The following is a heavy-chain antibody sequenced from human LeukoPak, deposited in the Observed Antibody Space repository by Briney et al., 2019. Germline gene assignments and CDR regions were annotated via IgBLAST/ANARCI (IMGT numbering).Heavy chain of an antibody. D-gene: IGHD1-26*01. CDR2: IYYISNT. J-gene: IGHJ4*02. V-gene: IGHV4-61*08. CDR3: ARTQSQSGSYRYYFGY. CDR1: GASVGSAGYH. Sequence: PSETLSLTCTVSGASVGSAGYHWGWLRQPPGGGLEGIGYIYYISNTNYNPSLKSRVTMSVDPSKNQFSLKLNSVTAADTAVYYCARTQSQSGSYRYYFGYWGQGTLVTVSS.